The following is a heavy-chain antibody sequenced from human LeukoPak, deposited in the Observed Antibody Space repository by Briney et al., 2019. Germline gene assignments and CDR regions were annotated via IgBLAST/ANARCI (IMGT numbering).Heavy chain of an antibody. J-gene: IGHJ4*02. Sequence: GGSLRLSCAASGFTFSNYWMSWVRQAPGKGLEWVANIKQDGSEKNYVDSVKGRFTISRDNAKNSLCLQTNSLRVEDTAVYYCARRRCTSTSCFFDYWGQGTLVTVSS. CDR1: GFTFSNYW. CDR2: IKQDGSEK. CDR3: ARRRCTSTSCFFDY. V-gene: IGHV3-7*01. D-gene: IGHD2-2*01.